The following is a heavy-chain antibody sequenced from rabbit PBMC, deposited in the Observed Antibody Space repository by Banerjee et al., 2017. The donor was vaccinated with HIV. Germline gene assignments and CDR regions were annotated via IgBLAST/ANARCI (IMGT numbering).Heavy chain of an antibody. D-gene: IGHD8-1*01. J-gene: IGHJ4*01. Sequence: QEQLVESGGGLVQPEGSLTLTCTASGFSFSSSYCLCWVRQAPGKGLEWIACIDAGVSGSTYYASWAKGRFIISKTSSTTVTLQMTSLTAADTATYFCARGGGSSYGSLYFNLWGPGTLVTVS. CDR3: ARGGGSSYGSLYFNL. V-gene: IGHV1S45*01. CDR2: IDAGVSGST. CDR1: GFSFSSSYC.